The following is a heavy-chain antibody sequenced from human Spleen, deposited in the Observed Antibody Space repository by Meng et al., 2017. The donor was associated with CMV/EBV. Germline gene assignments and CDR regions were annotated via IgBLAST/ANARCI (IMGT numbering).Heavy chain of an antibody. D-gene: IGHD6-19*01. CDR2: INSDGSTT. Sequence: LSCAVSGFPFISYWMPWVRQVPGKGLVWVSRINSDGSTTTYADSVKGRFTISRDNAKNTLYLQMISLRAEDTAVYFCARFESSGWYVYWGQGTLVTVSS. CDR1: GFPFISYW. V-gene: IGHV3-74*01. CDR3: ARFESSGWYVY. J-gene: IGHJ4*02.